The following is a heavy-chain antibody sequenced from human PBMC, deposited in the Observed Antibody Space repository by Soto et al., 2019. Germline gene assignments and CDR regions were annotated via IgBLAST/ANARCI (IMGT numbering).Heavy chain of an antibody. D-gene: IGHD2-8*01. CDR3: ARGMDMAKVAY. V-gene: IGHV4-31*03. Sequence: SETLSLTCTVSGGSITSSGSHWNWIRQVPGKGLEWIGCICYTGSTDYNPSLGSRVAISLDTSKSQLSLELTSVTDADTAVYYCARGMDMAKVAYWGQGILVTVSS. CDR1: GGSITSSGSH. CDR2: ICYTGST. J-gene: IGHJ4*02.